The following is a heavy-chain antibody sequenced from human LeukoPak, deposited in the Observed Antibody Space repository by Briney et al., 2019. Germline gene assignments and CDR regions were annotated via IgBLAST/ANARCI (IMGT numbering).Heavy chain of an antibody. V-gene: IGHV3-33*01. D-gene: IGHD1-26*01. Sequence: GGSLRLSCAASGFTFSSYGMHWVRQAPGKGLEWVAVIWYDGSNKYYADSVKGRFTISRDNSRNTLYLQMNSLRAEDTAVYFCARGYNSRAATTDCCPLDYWGQGTLVTVSS. CDR1: GFTFSSYG. CDR2: IWYDGSNK. CDR3: ARGYNSRAATTDCCPLDY. J-gene: IGHJ4*02.